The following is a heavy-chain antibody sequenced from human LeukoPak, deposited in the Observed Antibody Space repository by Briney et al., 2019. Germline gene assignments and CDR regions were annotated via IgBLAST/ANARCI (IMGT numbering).Heavy chain of an antibody. Sequence: ASVKVSCKASGGTFSSYAISWVRQAPGQGLEWMGGIIPIFGTANYAQKFQGRVTITADESTSTAYMELSSLRSEDTAVYYCATSLLDPEASYFDLWGRGTLVTVSS. CDR2: IIPIFGTA. CDR3: ATSLLDPEASYFDL. V-gene: IGHV1-69*13. J-gene: IGHJ2*01. CDR1: GGTFSSYA.